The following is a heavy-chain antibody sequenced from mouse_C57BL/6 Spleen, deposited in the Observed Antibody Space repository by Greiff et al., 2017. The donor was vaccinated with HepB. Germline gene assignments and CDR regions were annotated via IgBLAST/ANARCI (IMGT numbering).Heavy chain of an antibody. J-gene: IGHJ4*01. Sequence: EVKLMESGPGLVKPSQSLSLTCSVTGYSITSGYYWNWIRQFPGNKLEWMCYISYDGSNNYNPSLKNRISITLDTSKNQFFLKLNSVTTEDTATDYCERDATLEAMDYWGQGTSVTVSS. V-gene: IGHV3-6*01. CDR3: ERDATLEAMDY. D-gene: IGHD1-1*01. CDR2: ISYDGSN. CDR1: GYSITSGYY.